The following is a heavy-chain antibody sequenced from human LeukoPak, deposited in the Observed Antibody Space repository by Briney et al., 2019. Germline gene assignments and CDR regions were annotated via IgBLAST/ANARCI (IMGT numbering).Heavy chain of an antibody. Sequence: PSETLSLTCTVSGGSISSYYWGWIRQPPGKGMEWIGYIYYSGPTNYNPSLKSRVTISVDTSKNQFSLRLSSVTAADTAVYYCARDLVARGRYFDSWGQGTLVTVSS. V-gene: IGHV4-59*01. CDR2: IYYSGPT. CDR3: ARDLVARGRYFDS. J-gene: IGHJ4*02. CDR1: GGSISSYY. D-gene: IGHD2-8*02.